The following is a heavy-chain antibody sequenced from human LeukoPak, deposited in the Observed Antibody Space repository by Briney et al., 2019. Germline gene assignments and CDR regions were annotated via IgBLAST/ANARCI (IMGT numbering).Heavy chain of an antibody. CDR1: GGSSSSSHW. D-gene: IGHD6-13*01. CDR3: ARGVAAAGYYYGMDV. J-gene: IGHJ6*02. Sequence: SETLSLTCAVSGGSSSSSHWWSWVRQPPGKGLEWIGEISHSGSINYDPSLKSRVTISVDKSNNQFSLKLSSVTAADMAVYYCARGVAAAGYYYGMDVWGQGTTVTVSS. V-gene: IGHV4-4*02. CDR2: ISHSGSI.